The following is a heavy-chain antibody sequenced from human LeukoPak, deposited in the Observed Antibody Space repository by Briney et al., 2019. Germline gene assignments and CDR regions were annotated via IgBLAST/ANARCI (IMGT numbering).Heavy chain of an antibody. V-gene: IGHV3-30*02. CDR1: GFTLSSYG. CDR2: IRYDGSNK. J-gene: IGHJ4*02. CDR3: AKDHVRLWLSPDY. D-gene: IGHD5-18*01. Sequence: GGSLRLSCGASGFTLSSYGMHWVRQAPGKGLEWVAFIRYDGSNKYYADSVKGRFTISRDNSKNTLYLQMNSLRAEDTAVYYCAKDHVRLWLSPDYWGQGTLVTVSS.